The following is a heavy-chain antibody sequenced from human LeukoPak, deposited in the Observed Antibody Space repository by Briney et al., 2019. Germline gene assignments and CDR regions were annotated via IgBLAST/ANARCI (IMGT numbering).Heavy chain of an antibody. V-gene: IGHV3-9*01. CDR3: ASQAAMVSSPSPDY. CDR1: GFTFDDYA. Sequence: PGGSLRLSCAASGFTFDDYAMHWVRQAPGKGLEWVSGISWNSGSIGYADSVKGRFTISRDNAKNSLYLQMNSLRAEDTAVYYCASQAAMVSSPSPDYWGQGTLVTVSS. J-gene: IGHJ4*02. D-gene: IGHD5-18*01. CDR2: ISWNSGSI.